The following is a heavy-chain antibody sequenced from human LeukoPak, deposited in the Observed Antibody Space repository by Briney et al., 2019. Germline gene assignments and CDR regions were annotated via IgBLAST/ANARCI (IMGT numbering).Heavy chain of an antibody. V-gene: IGHV3-48*03. Sequence: GGSLRHSCTASGFTFSSFEMNWVRQAPGKGPEWISYISRTGTVIYYADSVKGRFTISRDNAKNSLFLRMTDLRVEDTAVYYCARDPRHYGSGTYYNERAQGIDYWGQGTLVTVSS. D-gene: IGHD3-10*01. CDR2: ISRTGTVI. CDR1: GFTFSSFE. J-gene: IGHJ4*02. CDR3: ARDPRHYGSGTYYNERAQGIDY.